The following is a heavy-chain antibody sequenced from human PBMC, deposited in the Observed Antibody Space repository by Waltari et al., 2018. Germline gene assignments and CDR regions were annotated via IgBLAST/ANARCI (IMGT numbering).Heavy chain of an antibody. CDR1: GGSFGGYY. D-gene: IGHD6-19*01. J-gene: IGHJ4*02. Sequence: QVQLQQWGAGLLKPSETLSLTCAVYGGSFGGYYWSWIRQSPGKGQGWMGEINHSGRHNYNPSLKSRVTISVDTSKNQFSLKVSSVTAADTAVYYCARQFSSGWYSEYWGQGTLVTVSS. CDR3: ARQFSSGWYSEY. CDR2: INHSGRH. V-gene: IGHV4-34*01.